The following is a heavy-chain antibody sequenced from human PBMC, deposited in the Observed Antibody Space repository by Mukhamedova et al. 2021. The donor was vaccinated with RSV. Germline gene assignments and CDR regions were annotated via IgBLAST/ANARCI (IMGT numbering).Heavy chain of an antibody. J-gene: IGHJ4*02. CDR2: ISYDGSNK. Sequence: SSYAMHWVRQAPGKGLEWVAVISYDGSNKYYADSVKGRFTISRDNSKNTLYLQMNSLRAEDTAVYYCARAMVRGRAPGYWGQGTL. D-gene: IGHD3-10*01. CDR1: SSYA. CDR3: ARAMVRGRAPGY. V-gene: IGHV3-30*04.